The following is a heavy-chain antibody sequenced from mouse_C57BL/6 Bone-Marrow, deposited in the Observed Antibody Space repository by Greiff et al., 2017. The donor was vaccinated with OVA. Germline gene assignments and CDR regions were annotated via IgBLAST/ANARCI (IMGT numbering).Heavy chain of an antibody. J-gene: IGHJ2*01. Sequence: QVQLQQPGAELVRPGSSVKLSCKASGYTFTSYWMDWVKQRPGQGLEWIGNIYPSDSETHYNQKFKDKATVTVDKSSSTAYMQLSSLTSEDSAVYYCARDDGDVDYWGQGTTLTVSS. CDR3: ARDDGDVDY. CDR2: IYPSDSET. D-gene: IGHD2-12*01. CDR1: GYTFTSYW. V-gene: IGHV1-61*01.